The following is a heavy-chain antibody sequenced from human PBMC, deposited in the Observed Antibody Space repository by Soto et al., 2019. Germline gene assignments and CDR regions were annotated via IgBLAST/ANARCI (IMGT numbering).Heavy chain of an antibody. J-gene: IGHJ4*02. Sequence: PGGSLRLSCAASGFTFDDYAMHWVRQAPGKGLERVSGISWNSGSIGYADSVKGRFTISRDNAKNSLYLQMNSLRAEDTALYYCAKGTGWADWGQGTLVTVSS. V-gene: IGHV3-9*01. D-gene: IGHD6-19*01. CDR2: ISWNSGSI. CDR3: AKGTGWAD. CDR1: GFTFDDYA.